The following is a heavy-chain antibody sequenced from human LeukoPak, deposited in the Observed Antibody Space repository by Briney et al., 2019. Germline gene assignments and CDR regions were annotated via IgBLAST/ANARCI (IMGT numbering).Heavy chain of an antibody. J-gene: IGHJ6*03. CDR1: GGSISSSSYY. V-gene: IGHV4-39*07. CDR3: ARFVGAYGSGSYYNVYYYYMDV. CDR2: IYTSGST. Sequence: PSETLSLTCTVSGGSISSSSYYWGWIRQPPGKGLEWIGRIYTSGSTNYNPSLKSRVTISVDTSKNQFSLKLSSVTAADMAVYYCARFVGAYGSGSYYNVYYYYMDVWGKGTTVTVSS. D-gene: IGHD3-10*01.